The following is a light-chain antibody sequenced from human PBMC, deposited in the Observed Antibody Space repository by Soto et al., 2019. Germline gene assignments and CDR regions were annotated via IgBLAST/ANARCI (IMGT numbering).Light chain of an antibody. J-gene: IGLJ2*01. CDR1: SSDVGFYNY. CDR2: DVG. CDR3: CSYAGSSYVV. V-gene: IGLV2-11*01. Sequence: QSALTQPRSVSGSPGQSVTISCTGTSSDVGFYNYVSWYQQHPGKAPKLMIYDVGKRPSGVPDRFSGSKSGNTASLTISGLQAEDEADYYCCSYAGSSYVVFGGGTKLTVL.